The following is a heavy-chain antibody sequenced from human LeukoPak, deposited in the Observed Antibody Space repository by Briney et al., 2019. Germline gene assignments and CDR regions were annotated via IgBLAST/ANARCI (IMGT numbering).Heavy chain of an antibody. CDR2: ISESGSAM. CDR1: GFIFSDYS. V-gene: IGHV3-11*04. J-gene: IGHJ4*02. D-gene: IGHD2-21*01. CDR3: ATHSLKAYFFDY. Sequence: GGSLRLSCAASGFIFSDYSLSWIRQASGKGLEWLTCISESGSAMSYADSVKGRFTISRDNTNNLLYLEMSSLRDEDTAVYCCATHSLKAYFFDYWGPGTLVTVSS.